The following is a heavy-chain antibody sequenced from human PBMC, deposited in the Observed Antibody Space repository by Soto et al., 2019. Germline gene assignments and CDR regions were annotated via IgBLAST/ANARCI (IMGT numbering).Heavy chain of an antibody. V-gene: IGHV5-51*01. D-gene: IGHD3-10*01. CDR3: ARLRGGGGSGSYYIDYYYGMDV. CDR1: GYSFTSYW. J-gene: IGHJ6*02. Sequence: EVQLVQSGAEVKKPGESLKISCKGSGYSFTSYWIGWVRQMPGKGLEWMGIIYPGDSDTRYSPSFQGQVTISADKSISTAYLQWSSLKASDTAMYYCARLRGGGGSGSYYIDYYYGMDVWGQGTTVTVSS. CDR2: IYPGDSDT.